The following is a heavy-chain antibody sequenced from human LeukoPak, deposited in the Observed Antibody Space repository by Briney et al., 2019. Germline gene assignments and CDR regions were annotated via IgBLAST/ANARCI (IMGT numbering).Heavy chain of an antibody. CDR3: ARDFEWKSAFDI. CDR1: GGSISNNY. D-gene: IGHD3-9*01. CDR2: IYSSGST. V-gene: IGHV4-59*01. Sequence: SETLSLTCTVSGGSISNNYWSWIRQPPGKGLEWIGYIYSSGSTNYNPSLKNRVTISIDTSKNQFSLKLSSVTAADTAVYYCARDFEWKSAFDIWGQGTMVSVSS. J-gene: IGHJ3*02.